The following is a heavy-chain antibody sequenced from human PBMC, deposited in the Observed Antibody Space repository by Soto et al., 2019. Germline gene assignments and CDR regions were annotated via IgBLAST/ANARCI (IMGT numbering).Heavy chain of an antibody. Sequence: RLSCAASGFTFSSYGMHWVRQAPGKGLEWVAVISYDGSNKYYADSVKGRFTISRDNSKNTLYLQMNSLRAEDTAVYYCAKGPSMDHGGYYYYYYGMDVWGQGTTVTVSS. V-gene: IGHV3-30*18. D-gene: IGHD3-10*01. CDR2: ISYDGSNK. CDR3: AKGPSMDHGGYYYYYYGMDV. CDR1: GFTFSSYG. J-gene: IGHJ6*02.